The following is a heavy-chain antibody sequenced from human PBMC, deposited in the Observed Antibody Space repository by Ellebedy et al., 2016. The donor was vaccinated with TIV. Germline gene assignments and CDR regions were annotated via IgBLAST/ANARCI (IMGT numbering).Heavy chain of an antibody. V-gene: IGHV3-21*01. J-gene: IGHJ4*02. D-gene: IGHD5-24*01. CDR3: ARQSQKMATIPGDLGY. Sequence: GESLKISCAASGFTFSSYSMNWVRQAPGKGLEWVSSISNSSSYIYYADSVKGRFTISRDNAKNSLYLQMNSLRAEDTAVYYCARQSQKMATIPGDLGYWGQGTLVTVSS. CDR2: ISNSSSYI. CDR1: GFTFSSYS.